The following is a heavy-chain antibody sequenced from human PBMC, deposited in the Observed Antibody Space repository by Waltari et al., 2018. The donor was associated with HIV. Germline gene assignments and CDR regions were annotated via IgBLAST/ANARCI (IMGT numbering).Heavy chain of an antibody. CDR2: ISGSGGTT. CDR1: GFNFANYA. J-gene: IGHJ4*02. V-gene: IGHV3-23*01. D-gene: IGHD3-3*01. CDR3: AKGGETWSGLPYMDY. Sequence: EVQLLESGGGLVQPGGSLKRSCAASGFNFANYAMTWVRQAPGKGLEWVSTISGSGGTTYYTHSVQGRFTISRDNSKSTLYLQMNSLRAEDTAIYFCAKGGETWSGLPYMDYWGQGTLVTVSS.